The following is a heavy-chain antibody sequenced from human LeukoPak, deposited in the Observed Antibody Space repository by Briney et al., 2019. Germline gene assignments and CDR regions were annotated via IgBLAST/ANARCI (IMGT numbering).Heavy chain of an antibody. CDR2: IYTSGST. CDR1: GGSISSYY. CDR3: ARHRSKWLQSSFDY. J-gene: IGHJ4*02. D-gene: IGHD5-24*01. Sequence: SETLSLTCTVSGGSISSYYWSWIRQPAGKGLEWIGRIYTSGSTNYNPSLKSRVTMSVDTSKNQFSLKLNSVTAADTAVYYCARHRSKWLQSSFDYWGQGTLVTVSS. V-gene: IGHV4-4*07.